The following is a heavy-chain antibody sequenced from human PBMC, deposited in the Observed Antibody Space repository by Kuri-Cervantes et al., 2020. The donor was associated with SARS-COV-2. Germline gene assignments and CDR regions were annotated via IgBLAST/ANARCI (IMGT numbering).Heavy chain of an antibody. CDR2: IKQDGSEK. D-gene: IGHD3-3*01. J-gene: IGHJ4*02. V-gene: IGHV3-7*01. CDR1: GFTFSSYW. CDR3: ARKRNNYDFWSGPIYYFDY. Sequence: GGSLRLSCAASGFTFSSYWMSWVRQAPGKGLEWVANIKQDGSEKYYVDSVKGRFTISRDNAKNSLYLQMNSLRAEDTAAYYCARKRNNYDFWSGPIYYFDYWGQGTLVTVSS.